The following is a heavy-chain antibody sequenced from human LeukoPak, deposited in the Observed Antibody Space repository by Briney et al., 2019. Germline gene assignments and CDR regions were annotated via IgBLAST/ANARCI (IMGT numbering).Heavy chain of an antibody. V-gene: IGHV3-66*01. D-gene: IGHD3-9*01. CDR3: ARDAFNFGWPYYYYGMDV. Sequence: GGSLRLSCAASGFTVSSNYMSWVRQAPGGGLEWVSDIYSGGSTYYADPVKGRFTISRDNSKNTLYLQMNSLRAEDTAVYYCARDAFNFGWPYYYYGMDVWGQGTTVTVSS. CDR1: GFTVSSNY. J-gene: IGHJ6*02. CDR2: IYSGGST.